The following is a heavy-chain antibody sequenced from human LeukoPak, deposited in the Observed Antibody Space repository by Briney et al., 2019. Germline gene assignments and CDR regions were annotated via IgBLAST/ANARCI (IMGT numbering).Heavy chain of an antibody. CDR1: GGSISSSSYY. CDR3: ARSGYSSGWYPGVPYYFDY. Sequence: KSSETLSLTCTVSGGSISSSSYYWGWIRQPPGKGLEWIGSIYYSGSTYYNPSLKSRVTISVDTSKNQFSLKLSSVTAADTAVYYCARSGYSSGWYPGVPYYFDYWGQGTLVTVSS. D-gene: IGHD6-19*01. V-gene: IGHV4-39*07. CDR2: IYYSGST. J-gene: IGHJ4*02.